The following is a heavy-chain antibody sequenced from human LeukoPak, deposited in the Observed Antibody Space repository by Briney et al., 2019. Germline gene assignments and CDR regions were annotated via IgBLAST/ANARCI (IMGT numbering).Heavy chain of an antibody. V-gene: IGHV3-23*01. CDR3: AKALYSSGWYLGY. CDR2: ISGSGGST. Sequence: GGSLRLSCAASGFTFSSYAMSWVRQAPGKGLVWVSGISGSGGSTFYADSVKGRFTISRDNSETTLYLHMNSLRAEDTAVYYCAKALYSSGWYLGYWGQGTLVTVSS. CDR1: GFTFSSYA. J-gene: IGHJ4*02. D-gene: IGHD6-19*01.